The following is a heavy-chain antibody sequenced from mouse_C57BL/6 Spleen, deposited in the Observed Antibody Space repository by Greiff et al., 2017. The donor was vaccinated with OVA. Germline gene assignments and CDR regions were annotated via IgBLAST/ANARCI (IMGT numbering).Heavy chain of an antibody. D-gene: IGHD1-1*01. CDR2: INPGSGGT. CDR1: GYAFTNYL. J-gene: IGHJ4*01. CDR3: ARRTTVEYYYAMDY. V-gene: IGHV1-54*01. Sequence: QVQLQQSGAELVRPGTSVKVSCKASGYAFTNYLIEWVKQRPGQGLEWIGVINPGSGGTNYNEKFKGKATLTADKSSSTAYMQLSSLTSEDSAVYFCARRTTVEYYYAMDYWGQGTSVTVSS.